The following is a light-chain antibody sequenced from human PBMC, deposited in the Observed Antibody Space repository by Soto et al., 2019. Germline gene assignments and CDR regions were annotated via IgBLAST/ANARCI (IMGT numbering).Light chain of an antibody. Sequence: EIVLTQSPGTLSLSPGERATLSCRASQSVSNRYLAWYQQKPGQAPRLLISSASSRATGIPDRFSGSGSGTDFTLTISRLEPEDFAVYFCQQYGSSPITFGQGTRLEIK. CDR1: QSVSNRY. CDR3: QQYGSSPIT. CDR2: SAS. J-gene: IGKJ5*01. V-gene: IGKV3-20*01.